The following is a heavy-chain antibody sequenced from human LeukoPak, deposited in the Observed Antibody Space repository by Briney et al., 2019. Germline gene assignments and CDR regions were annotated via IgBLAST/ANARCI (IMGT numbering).Heavy chain of an antibody. Sequence: PGGSLRLSCAASGFTFSSYGMHWVRQAPGKGLEYVSAISSNGGGTYYADSVKGRFTISRDNSKNTLYLQMSSLRAEDTAVYYCVKSPYGQPRYFDYWGQGTLVTVSS. J-gene: IGHJ4*02. V-gene: IGHV3-64D*06. D-gene: IGHD4-17*01. CDR2: ISSNGGGT. CDR3: VKSPYGQPRYFDY. CDR1: GFTFSSYG.